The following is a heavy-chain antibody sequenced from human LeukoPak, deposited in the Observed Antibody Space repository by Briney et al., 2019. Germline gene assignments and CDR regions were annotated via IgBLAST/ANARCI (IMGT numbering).Heavy chain of an antibody. D-gene: IGHD1-26*01. Sequence: SETLSLTCTVSGGSISSYYWSWIRQPPGKGLEWIGCIYYSGSTNYNPSLKSRVTISVDTSKNQFSLKLGSVTAADTAVYYCARGIVGATHFDYWGQGTLVTVSS. CDR2: IYYSGST. J-gene: IGHJ4*02. CDR1: GGSISSYY. V-gene: IGHV4-59*01. CDR3: ARGIVGATHFDY.